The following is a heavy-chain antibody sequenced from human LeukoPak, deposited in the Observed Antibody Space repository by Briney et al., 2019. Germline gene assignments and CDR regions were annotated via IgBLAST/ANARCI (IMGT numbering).Heavy chain of an antibody. CDR3: ARGLPYFDY. Sequence: SETLSLTCTVSGGSISSSSYYWGWIRQPPGKGLEWIGSIYYSGSTYYNPSLKSRVTISVDTSKNQFSLKLSSVTAADTAVYYCARGLPYFDYWGQGTLVTVSS. CDR1: GGSISSSSYY. CDR2: IYYSGST. V-gene: IGHV4-39*07. D-gene: IGHD2-15*01. J-gene: IGHJ4*02.